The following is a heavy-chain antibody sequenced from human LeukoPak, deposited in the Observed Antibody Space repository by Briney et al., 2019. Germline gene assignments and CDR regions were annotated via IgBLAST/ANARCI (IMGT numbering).Heavy chain of an antibody. CDR3: ARDLLAGDYYYYMDV. CDR1: GGSISSSSYY. CDR2: IYYSGST. J-gene: IGHJ6*03. V-gene: IGHV4-39*07. Sequence: SETLSLTCTVSGGSISSSSYYWGWIRQPPGKGLEWIGSIYYSGSTYYNPSLKSRVTISVDTSKNQFSLKLSSVTAADTAVYYCARDLLAGDYYYYMDVWGKGTTVTVS. D-gene: IGHD2/OR15-2a*01.